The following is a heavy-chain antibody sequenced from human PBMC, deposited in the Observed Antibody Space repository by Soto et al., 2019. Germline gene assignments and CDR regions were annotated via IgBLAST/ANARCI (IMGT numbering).Heavy chain of an antibody. CDR2: ISAYNGNT. CDR3: ARDLIRRGYSYGSGDY. CDR1: GYTFTSYG. Sequence: QVQLVQSGAEVKKPGASVKVSCKASGYTFTSYGISWVRQAPGQGLEWMGWISAYNGNTNYAQKLQGRVTMTTDTXTXXAYMELRSLRSDDTAVYSCARDLIRRGYSYGSGDYWGQGTLVTVSS. V-gene: IGHV1-18*01. D-gene: IGHD5-18*01. J-gene: IGHJ4*02.